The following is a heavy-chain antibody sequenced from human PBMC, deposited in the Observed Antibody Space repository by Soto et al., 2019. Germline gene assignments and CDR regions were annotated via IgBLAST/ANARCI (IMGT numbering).Heavy chain of an antibody. Sequence: QVQLVQSGAEVKKPGSSVKVSCRATRGTFSSYAFYWVRQAPGQGLEWMGGILPLFGTPNYAQQFQGRITITADESTSTAYMELSSLTSEDTAVYYCATTPNSSSFLDYWGQGTLVSVSP. J-gene: IGHJ4*02. V-gene: IGHV1-69*01. CDR3: ATTPNSSSFLDY. CDR2: ILPLFGTP. CDR1: RGTFSSYA. D-gene: IGHD6-6*01.